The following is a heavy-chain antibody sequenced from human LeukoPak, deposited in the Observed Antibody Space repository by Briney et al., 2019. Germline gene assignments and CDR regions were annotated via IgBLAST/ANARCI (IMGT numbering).Heavy chain of an antibody. CDR3: ARGRRGYCGGDCYQNDY. CDR2: ISSSSSYI. CDR1: GFTFSSYS. Sequence: PGGSLRLSCAASGFTFSSYSMNWVRRAPGKGLEWVSSISSSSSYIYYADSVRGRFTISRDNAKNSLYLQMNSLRAEDTAVYYCARGRRGYCGGDCYQNDYWGQGTLVTVSS. D-gene: IGHD2-21*02. V-gene: IGHV3-21*01. J-gene: IGHJ4*02.